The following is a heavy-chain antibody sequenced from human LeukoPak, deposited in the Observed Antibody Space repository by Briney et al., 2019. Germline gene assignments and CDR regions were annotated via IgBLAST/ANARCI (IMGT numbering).Heavy chain of an antibody. D-gene: IGHD6-6*01. J-gene: IGHJ6*04. CDR3: ASYSSSIRMDV. CDR2: IYTSGTT. CDR1: GGSISSYY. Sequence: PSETLSLTCTASGGSISSYYWSWIRQPAGKGLEWIGRIYTSGTTNNNPSLKSRVTISVDKSKNQFSLKLSSVTAADTAVYYCASYSSSIRMDVWGKGTTVTVSS. V-gene: IGHV4-4*07.